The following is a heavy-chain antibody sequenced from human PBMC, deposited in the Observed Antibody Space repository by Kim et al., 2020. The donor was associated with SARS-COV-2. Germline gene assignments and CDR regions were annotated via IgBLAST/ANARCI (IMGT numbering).Heavy chain of an antibody. CDR1: GFTVSSNY. J-gene: IGHJ3*02. D-gene: IGHD4-4*01. CDR2: IYSGGST. CDR3: ARVPYSNYEDVAFDI. Sequence: GGSLRLSCAASGFTVSSNYMSWVRQAPGKGLEWVSVIYSGGSTYYADSVKGRFTISRHNSKNTLYLQMNSLRAEDTAVYYCARVPYSNYEDVAFDIRGQGTMVTVSS. V-gene: IGHV3-53*04.